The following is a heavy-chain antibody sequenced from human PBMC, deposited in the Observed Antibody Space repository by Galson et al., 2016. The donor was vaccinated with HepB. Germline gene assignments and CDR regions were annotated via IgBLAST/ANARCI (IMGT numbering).Heavy chain of an antibody. CDR3: AKDSRHSTSRDYFYYHGMDV. D-gene: IGHD6-6*01. CDR1: GFTFDEYT. CDR2: INWNGASL. J-gene: IGHJ6*02. V-gene: IGHV3-9*01. Sequence: SLRLSCAAAGFTFDEYTMHWVRQAPGKGLEWVSSINWNGASLDYADSVKGRFTISRDNAKNSLYLQMNSLRPEDTALYYWAKDSRHSTSRDYFYYHGMDVWGLGTTVTVSS.